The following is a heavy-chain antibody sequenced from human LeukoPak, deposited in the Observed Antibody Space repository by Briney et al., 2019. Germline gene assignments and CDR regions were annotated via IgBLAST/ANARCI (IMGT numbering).Heavy chain of an antibody. J-gene: IGHJ6*03. CDR3: ARGSGWSYYMDV. CDR1: GGTFSSNA. D-gene: IGHD6-19*01. V-gene: IGHV1-69*13. CDR2: IIPIFGTA. Sequence: ASVKVSCKASGGTFSSNAISWVRQAPGQGLEWMGGIIPIFGTANYAQKFQGRVTITADESTSTAYMELSSLRSEDTAVYYCARGSGWSYYMDVWGKGTTVTVSS.